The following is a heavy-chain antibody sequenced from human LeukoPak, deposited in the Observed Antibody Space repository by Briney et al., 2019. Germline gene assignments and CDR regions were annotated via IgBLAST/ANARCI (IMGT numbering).Heavy chain of an antibody. Sequence: PGGSLRLSCAASGFTVSSNYMTWVRQAPGKGLEWVSVIYSGGSTYYWDPVKGRFTISSDNSKNTLYLQMNSLRAEDTAVYYCARDRRYCSGSSCYSGVDYWGQGTLVTVSS. J-gene: IGHJ4*02. CDR1: GFTVSSNY. V-gene: IGHV3-53*01. CDR2: IYSGGST. CDR3: ARDRRYCSGSSCYSGVDY. D-gene: IGHD2-15*01.